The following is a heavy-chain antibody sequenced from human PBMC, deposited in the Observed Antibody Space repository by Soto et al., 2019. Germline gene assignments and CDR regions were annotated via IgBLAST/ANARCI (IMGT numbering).Heavy chain of an antibody. V-gene: IGHV3-30*18. CDR3: AKYRRWYYYGMDV. Sequence: GGSLRLSCAASGFTFSSYGMHWVRQAPGKGLEWVAVISYDGSNKYYADSVKGRFTISRDNSKNTLYLQMNSLRAEDTAVYYCAKYRRWYYYGMDVWGQGTTVTVSS. J-gene: IGHJ6*02. CDR1: GFTFSSYG. CDR2: ISYDGSNK. D-gene: IGHD2-15*01.